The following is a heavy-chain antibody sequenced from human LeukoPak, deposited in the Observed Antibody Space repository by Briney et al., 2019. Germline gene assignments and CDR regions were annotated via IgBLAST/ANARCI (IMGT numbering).Heavy chain of an antibody. CDR2: ISYDGSNK. CDR1: GFTFSSYW. V-gene: IGHV3-30-3*01. Sequence: GGSLRLSCAASGFTFSSYWMSWVRQAPGKGLEWVAVISYDGSNKYYADSVKGRFTISRDNAKNSLYLQMNSLRAEDTAVYYCARERRYVDIVATIGAFDIWGQGTMVTVSS. CDR3: ARERRYVDIVATIGAFDI. D-gene: IGHD5-12*01. J-gene: IGHJ3*02.